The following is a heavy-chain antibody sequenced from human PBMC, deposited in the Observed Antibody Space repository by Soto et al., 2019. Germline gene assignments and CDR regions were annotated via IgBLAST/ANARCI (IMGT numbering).Heavy chain of an antibody. CDR2: ISDSGVS. D-gene: IGHD4-17*01. CDR3: TTSKGYHYSGFVV. CDR1: GFTFSNYA. J-gene: IGHJ6*02. Sequence: GGSLRLSCAASGFTFSNYAMSWVRQAPGKALEWVSGISDSGVSYYADSVKGRFTISRDNSKNKLYMKMNSPRAEDTAVYYCTTSKGYHYSGFVVWGQGTTVTVSS. V-gene: IGHV3-23*01.